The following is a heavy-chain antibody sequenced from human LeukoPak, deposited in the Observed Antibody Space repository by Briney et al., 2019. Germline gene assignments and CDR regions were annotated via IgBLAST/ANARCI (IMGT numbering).Heavy chain of an antibody. Sequence: PSETLSLTCTVSGDSVTNHQWSWVRQPPAKGLEWIAYIHHSGSTNYNPSLKNRVTISIDTSKNQFSLRLISVTAAGTAVYYCARYPLAFDFWGQGILVTVSS. CDR1: GDSVTNHQ. V-gene: IGHV4-59*02. CDR2: IHHSGST. CDR3: ARYPLAFDF. J-gene: IGHJ4*02. D-gene: IGHD6-6*01.